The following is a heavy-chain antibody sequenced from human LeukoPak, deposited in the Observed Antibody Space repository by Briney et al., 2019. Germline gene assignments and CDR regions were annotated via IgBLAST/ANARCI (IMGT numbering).Heavy chain of an antibody. D-gene: IGHD6-13*01. CDR3: ARPQLIAAAGTPTPDGMDV. V-gene: IGHV1-46*01. CDR1: GYTFTSYY. CDR2: INPSGGST. J-gene: IGHJ6*02. Sequence: GASVKVSCKASGYTFTSYYMHWVRQAPGQGLEWRGIINPSGGSTSYAQKFQGRVTMTRDTSTSTVYMELSSLRSEDTAVYYCARPQLIAAAGTPTPDGMDVWGQGTTVTVSS.